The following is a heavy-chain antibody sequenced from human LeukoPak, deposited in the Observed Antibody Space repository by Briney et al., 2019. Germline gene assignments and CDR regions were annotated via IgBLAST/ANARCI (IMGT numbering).Heavy chain of an antibody. CDR2: ISSGSSTI. CDR3: AREPPGNYDSSGHYYAYFVC. CDR1: GFIFSVDS. D-gene: IGHD3-22*01. Sequence: GGSLRLCCAASGFIFSVDSMNWVRQAPGNGMEWVSYISSGSSTIYYADSVEGRFTISRDIAKNSLYLQMNSLTDEDTAVYYCAREPPGNYDSSGHYYAYFVCWGQGTLVTVSS. J-gene: IGHJ4*02. V-gene: IGHV3-48*02.